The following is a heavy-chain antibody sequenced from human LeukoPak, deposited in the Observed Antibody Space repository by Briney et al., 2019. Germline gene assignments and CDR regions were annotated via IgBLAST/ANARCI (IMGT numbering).Heavy chain of an antibody. V-gene: IGHV3-23*01. CDR2: IDSTGAYT. Sequence: PGGSLRLSCAASGFIFSNYAMSWVRQAPGKGLEWVSAIDSTGAYTWYADSVKGRFTISKDSSKTILYLQMNSLRAEDTAVYYCAKDQGDDIDDYWGQGTLVTVSS. D-gene: IGHD2-15*01. J-gene: IGHJ4*02. CDR1: GFIFSNYA. CDR3: AKDQGDDIDDY.